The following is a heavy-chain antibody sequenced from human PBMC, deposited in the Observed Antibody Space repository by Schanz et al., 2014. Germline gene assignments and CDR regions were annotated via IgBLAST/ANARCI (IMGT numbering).Heavy chain of an antibody. J-gene: IGHJ5*01. D-gene: IGHD4-17*01. CDR3: ARSPGDFPGWFDY. V-gene: IGHV4-61*02. CDR2: IYTGGST. CDR1: GDSISSYSYY. Sequence: QVQLQESGPGLVKPSQTLSLTCTVSGDSISSYSYYWTWIRQPAGKGLEWIGRIYTGGSTIYNPSLKSRVTISVDTSKNQFSLRLSSVTAADTAVYYCARSPGDFPGWFDYWGQGTLVTVSS.